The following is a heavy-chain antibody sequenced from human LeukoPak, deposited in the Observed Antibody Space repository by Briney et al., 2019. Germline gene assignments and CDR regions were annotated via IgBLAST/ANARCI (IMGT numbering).Heavy chain of an antibody. D-gene: IGHD1-1*01. Sequence: GGSLRLSCAASGFSISNSYMTWVRQAPGKGLEWVSHICSGGSTNFADSVKGRFTISIDNSRNTLWLQMNSLRVEDTAIYYCARGGTGNCFDYWGQGALVAVSS. J-gene: IGHJ4*02. CDR1: GFSISNSY. CDR3: ARGGTGNCFDY. V-gene: IGHV3-66*01. CDR2: ICSGGST.